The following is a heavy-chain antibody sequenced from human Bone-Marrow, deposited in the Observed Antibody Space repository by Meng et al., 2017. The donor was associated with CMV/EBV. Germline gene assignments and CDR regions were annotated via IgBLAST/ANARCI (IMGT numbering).Heavy chain of an antibody. Sequence: SVKVSCKASGYTFSSYSISWVRQAPGQGLEWMGGIIPILGIANYAQKFQGRVTITADKSTSTAYMELSSLRSEDTAVYYCERETSKSVVVTASVYGMDVWGQGTTVTV. CDR3: ERETSKSVVVTASVYGMDV. V-gene: IGHV1-69*10. D-gene: IGHD2-2*01. CDR2: IIPILGIA. CDR1: GYTFSSYS. J-gene: IGHJ6*02.